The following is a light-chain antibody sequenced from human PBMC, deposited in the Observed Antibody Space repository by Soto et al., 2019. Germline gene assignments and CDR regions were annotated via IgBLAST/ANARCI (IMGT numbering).Light chain of an antibody. CDR1: QSITGN. J-gene: IGKJ1*01. CDR3: QQYNNWWT. Sequence: EIVMTQSPATLSVSPGERATLSCRASQSITGNLTWYQQKPGQAPRLLIYDASTRATGIPARFSGSGSGTEFTLTISSLQSEDFAVYYCQQYNNWWTFGQGTKVEIK. V-gene: IGKV3-15*01. CDR2: DAS.